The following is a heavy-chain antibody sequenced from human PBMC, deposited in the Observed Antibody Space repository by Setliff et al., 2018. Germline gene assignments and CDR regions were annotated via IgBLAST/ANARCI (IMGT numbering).Heavy chain of an antibody. Sequence: PSETLSLTCTVSDGSLSTYYWSWIRQPPGKGLEFIGYVYYSGTANYSPSLRNRLTISVDTSKNQFSLKLRSVTAADTAVYYCARGGTFRYFDFWGQGAPVTVSS. J-gene: IGHJ4*02. CDR3: ARGGTFRYFDF. V-gene: IGHV4-59*01. CDR2: VYYSGTA. CDR1: DGSLSTYY. D-gene: IGHD5-12*01.